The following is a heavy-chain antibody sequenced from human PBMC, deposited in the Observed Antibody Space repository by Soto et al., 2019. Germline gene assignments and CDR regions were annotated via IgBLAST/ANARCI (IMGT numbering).Heavy chain of an antibody. J-gene: IGHJ4*02. Sequence: QIQLVQSGAEVKRPGASVIVSCKASGYTFSNYAVHWVRQAPGQRLEWMGWINAGNGNTKYSQKFQGRITIIRDTSASTAYMELSSLPTEDTAVYYCAGKTGTADFDYWGQGTQVSVSS. V-gene: IGHV1-3*01. CDR3: AGKTGTADFDY. D-gene: IGHD1-1*01. CDR2: INAGNGNT. CDR1: GYTFSNYA.